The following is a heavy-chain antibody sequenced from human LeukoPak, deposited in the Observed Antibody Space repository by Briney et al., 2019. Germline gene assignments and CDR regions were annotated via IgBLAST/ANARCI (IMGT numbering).Heavy chain of an antibody. CDR2: ISYDGSNK. Sequence: GGSLRLSCAASGFTFSSYALHWVRQAPGKGLEWVAVISYDGSNKYYADSVKGRFTISRDTSKNTLYLQMNSLRAEDTAVYYCARGLDLTTVRYYYYGMDVWGQGTTVTVSS. CDR1: GFTFSSYA. J-gene: IGHJ6*02. D-gene: IGHD4-11*01. CDR3: ARGLDLTTVRYYYYGMDV. V-gene: IGHV3-30-3*01.